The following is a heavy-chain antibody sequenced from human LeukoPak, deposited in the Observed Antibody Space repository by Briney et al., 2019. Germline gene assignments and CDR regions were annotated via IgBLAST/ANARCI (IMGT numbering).Heavy chain of an antibody. CDR2: INPNSGGT. V-gene: IGHV1-2*02. J-gene: IGHJ4*02. CDR3: ARVGDYGDYYDY. CDR1: GYTFTGYY. D-gene: IGHD4-17*01. Sequence: ASVKVSCTASGYTFTGYYMHWVRQAPGQGLEWMGWINPNSGGTNYAQKFQGRVTMTRDTSISTAYMELSRLRSDDTAVYYCARVGDYGDYYDYWGQGTLVTVSS.